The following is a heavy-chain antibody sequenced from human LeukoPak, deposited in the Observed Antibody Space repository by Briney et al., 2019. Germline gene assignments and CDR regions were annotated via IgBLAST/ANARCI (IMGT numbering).Heavy chain of an antibody. V-gene: IGHV4-59*01. CDR3: ARGRGSLTY. Sequence: SETLSLTCTVSGGSISLYYWSWVRQPRGKGLEWIGYFYDTRSPKYNPSLERRVTISVDMSRNQFSLNLTSVTAADTAVYYCARGRGSLTYWGQGTLATVSS. D-gene: IGHD3-10*01. CDR1: GGSISLYY. J-gene: IGHJ4*02. CDR2: FYDTRSP.